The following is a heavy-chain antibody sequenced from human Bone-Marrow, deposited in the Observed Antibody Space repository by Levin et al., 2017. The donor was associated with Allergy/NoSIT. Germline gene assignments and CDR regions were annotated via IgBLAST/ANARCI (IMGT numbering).Heavy chain of an antibody. CDR2: MSYEETNK. J-gene: IGHJ6*02. V-gene: IGHV3-30-3*01. Sequence: QSGGSLRLSCAASGFTFDSYAIHWVRQAPGKGLEWVAAMSYEETNKFYADSVKGRFTISRDNSKSTVYLQIASLRVEDTAVYYCARDVIQPKAMFRGYGLDVWGQGTSVTVSS. D-gene: IGHD3-10*01. CDR1: GFTFDSYA. CDR3: ARDVIQPKAMFRGYGLDV.